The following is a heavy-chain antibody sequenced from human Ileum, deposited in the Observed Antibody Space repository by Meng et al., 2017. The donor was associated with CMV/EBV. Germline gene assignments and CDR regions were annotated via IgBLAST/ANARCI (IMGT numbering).Heavy chain of an antibody. CDR2: IYYSGSA. CDR1: GGSITIGNYN. CDR3: VRQVVAASFDY. V-gene: IGHV4-30-4*08. J-gene: IGHJ4*02. Sequence: QLQESGPGLGKPSQTLSLTCPGSGGSITIGNYNWSWIRQPPGSGLEWIGYIYYSGSAYYKPSLKSRVTISLDTSKNQFSLNLRSVTATDSAVYYCVRQVVAASFDYWGQGALVTVSS. D-gene: IGHD2-15*01.